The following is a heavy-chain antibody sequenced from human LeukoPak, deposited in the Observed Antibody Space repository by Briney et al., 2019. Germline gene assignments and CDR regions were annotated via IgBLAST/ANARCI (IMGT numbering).Heavy chain of an antibody. Sequence: ASVKVSCKASGYTFSSYGISWVRQAPGQGLEWMGWTSGRNGNTNYAQKVQGRVTMTTDTSTSTAYMELRSLRSDDTAVYYCARDHVYYGSSGYLDYWGQGTLVTVSS. D-gene: IGHD3-22*01. J-gene: IGHJ4*02. CDR2: TSGRNGNT. V-gene: IGHV1-18*01. CDR3: ARDHVYYGSSGYLDY. CDR1: GYTFSSYG.